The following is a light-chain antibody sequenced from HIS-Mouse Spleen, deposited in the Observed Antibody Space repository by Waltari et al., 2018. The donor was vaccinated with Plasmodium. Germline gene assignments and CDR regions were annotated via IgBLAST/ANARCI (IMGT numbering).Light chain of an antibody. CDR1: ALPKQY. CDR3: QSADSSGTYRV. V-gene: IGLV3-25*03. J-gene: IGLJ2*01. CDR2: KES. Sequence: SYELTQPPSVSVSPGQTAGITCSGDALPKQYASWYQQKPGQAPVLVKSKESERPSGIPERFSGSSSGTTVTLTISGVQAEDEADYYCQSADSSGTYRVFGGGTKLTVL.